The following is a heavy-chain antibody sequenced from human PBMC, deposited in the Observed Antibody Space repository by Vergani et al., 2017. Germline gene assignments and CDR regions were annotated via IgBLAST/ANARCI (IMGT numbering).Heavy chain of an antibody. D-gene: IGHD3-16*02. CDR1: GFTFSNYG. V-gene: IGHV3-33*01. CDR2: IWYDGNNK. J-gene: IGHJ4*02. Sequence: QVQLVESGGGVVQPGRSLRLSCAASGFTFSNYGMHWVRQAPGKGLEWVAVIWYDGNNKYYADSVKGRLTIARDNSKNTLYLQMNSLRAEDTAVYYCARGLWTFGSVIVIDYWGQGTLVTVSS. CDR3: ARGLWTFGSVIVIDY.